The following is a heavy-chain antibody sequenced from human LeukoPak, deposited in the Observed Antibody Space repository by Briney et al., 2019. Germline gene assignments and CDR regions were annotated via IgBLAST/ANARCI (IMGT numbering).Heavy chain of an antibody. D-gene: IGHD2-2*03. CDR1: GYTFTGEY. J-gene: IGHJ4*02. Sequence: ASVKVSCKASGYTFTGEYMNWVRQAPGQGIEWMGWIKPKSGGKNYEQKFQGRVTMTRDTSISTAYMELSRLRSADTAVYSCARGRIVDIVVVPAATFGYWGQGTLVTVSS. CDR2: IKPKSGGK. V-gene: IGHV1-2*02. CDR3: ARGRIVDIVVVPAATFGY.